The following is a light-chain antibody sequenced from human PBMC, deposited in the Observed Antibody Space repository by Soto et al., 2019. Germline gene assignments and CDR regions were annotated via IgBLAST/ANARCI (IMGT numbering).Light chain of an antibody. CDR1: QSILYNSNNKNY. CDR2: WAS. J-gene: IGKJ1*01. CDR3: QQYYSTPWT. Sequence: DIVMTQSPDSLAVSLGERATINCKSSQSILYNSNNKNYLAWYQQKPGQPPKLLIYWASTRESGVPDRFSGSGPVTDFTLTISSLQAEDVAVYYCQQYYSTPWTFGQGTKVEIK. V-gene: IGKV4-1*01.